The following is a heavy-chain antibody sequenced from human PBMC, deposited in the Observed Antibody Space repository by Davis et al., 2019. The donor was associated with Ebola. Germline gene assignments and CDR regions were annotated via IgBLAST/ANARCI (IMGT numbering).Heavy chain of an antibody. CDR1: GFSFSSYW. CDR3: VRLVGPN. Sequence: PGGSLRLSCAASGFSFSSYWMHWVRHAPGKGLVWVSNIKSDGSTTNYADSVKGRLTTSRDNAKNTLYLQMNNLRAEDTAVYYCVRLVGPNWGQGTLVAVSS. CDR2: IKSDGSTT. J-gene: IGHJ4*02. V-gene: IGHV3-74*01.